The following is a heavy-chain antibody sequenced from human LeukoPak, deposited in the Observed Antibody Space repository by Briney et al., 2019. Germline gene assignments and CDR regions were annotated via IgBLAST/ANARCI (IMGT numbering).Heavy chain of an antibody. J-gene: IGHJ3*02. CDR3: ARSESGSYYLRRAFDI. V-gene: IGHV3-23*01. D-gene: IGHD1-26*01. CDR1: GITFSSYT. Sequence: QSGGSLRLSCAASGITFSSYTMSWVRQAPGKGLEWVSAISGSGANTYYADSVKGRFTISRDNSKNTLYLQMNSLRAEDTAVYYCARSESGSYYLRRAFDIWGQGTMVTVSS. CDR2: ISGSGANT.